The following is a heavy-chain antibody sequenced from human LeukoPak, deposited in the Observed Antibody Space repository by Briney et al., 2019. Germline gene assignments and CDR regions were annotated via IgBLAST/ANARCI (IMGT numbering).Heavy chain of an antibody. J-gene: IGHJ4*02. V-gene: IGHV3-20*04. D-gene: IGHD3-22*01. CDR3: ARDRSVGYYYDSSGHDY. CDR2: INWNGGST. CDR1: GFTFDDYG. Sequence: GGSPRLSCAASGFTFDDYGMSWVRQAPGKGLEWVSGINWNGGSTGYADSVKGRFTISRDNAKNSLYQQMNSLRAEDTALYYCARDRSVGYYYDSSGHDYWGQGTLVTVSS.